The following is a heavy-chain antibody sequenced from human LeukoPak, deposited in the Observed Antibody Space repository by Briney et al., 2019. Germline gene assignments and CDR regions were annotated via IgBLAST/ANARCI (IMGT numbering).Heavy chain of an antibody. V-gene: IGHV3-7*01. D-gene: IGHD3-16*02. Sequence: GGSLRLSCAASGFTFSSYWMSWVRQAPGKGLEWVANIKQDGSEKYYVDSVKGRFTISRDNAKNSLYLQMNSLRAEDTAVYYCAKADNIMITFGGVIGGSWGQGTLVTVSS. CDR3: AKADNIMITFGGVIGGS. CDR2: IKQDGSEK. CDR1: GFTFSSYW. J-gene: IGHJ5*02.